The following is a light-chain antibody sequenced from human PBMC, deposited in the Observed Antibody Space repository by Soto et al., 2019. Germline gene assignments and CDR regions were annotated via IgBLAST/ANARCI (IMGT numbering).Light chain of an antibody. V-gene: IGKV3-20*01. Sequence: EVVLTQSPDTLSLSPGETATLSCRASQAVTANYLAWYQQKPGQAPRLLIYGTSNRATGIPDRFSGSGSGTDFTLTISRLEPEDFAVYYCQQCGPSLRYTFGQGTKLEIK. CDR3: QQCGPSLRYT. CDR2: GTS. CDR1: QAVTANY. J-gene: IGKJ2*01.